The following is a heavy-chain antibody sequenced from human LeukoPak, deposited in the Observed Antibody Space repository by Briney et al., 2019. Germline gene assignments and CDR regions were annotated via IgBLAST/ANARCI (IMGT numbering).Heavy chain of an antibody. D-gene: IGHD3-22*01. CDR1: GFTFSSYA. V-gene: IGHV3-53*01. Sequence: GGSLRLSCAASGFTFSSYAMSWVRQAPGKGLEWVSFIYSGGNTYYADSVKGRFTISRDNSKNTFHLQMNSLRAEDTAVYYCARRAGDYSHPYDYWGQGTLVTVSS. J-gene: IGHJ4*02. CDR2: IYSGGNT. CDR3: ARRAGDYSHPYDY.